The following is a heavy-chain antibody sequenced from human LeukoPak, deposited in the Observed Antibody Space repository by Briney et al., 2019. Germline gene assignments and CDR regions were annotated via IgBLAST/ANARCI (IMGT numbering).Heavy chain of an antibody. J-gene: IGHJ4*02. V-gene: IGHV1-18*01. CDR1: GYTFTSYG. D-gene: IGHD2/OR15-2a*01. Sequence: ASVKVSCKASGYTFTSYGISWVRQAPGQGLEWMGWFSAYNGNTNYAQKLQGRVTMTTDTSTSTAYMELRSLRSDDTAVYYCARDLRAELSHLSESDYWGQGTLVTVSS. CDR3: ARDLRAELSHLSESDY. CDR2: FSAYNGNT.